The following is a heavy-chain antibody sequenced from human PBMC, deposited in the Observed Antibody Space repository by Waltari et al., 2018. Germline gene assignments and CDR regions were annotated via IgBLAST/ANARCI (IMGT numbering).Heavy chain of an antibody. V-gene: IGHV4-39*01. J-gene: IGHJ4*02. Sequence: QLQLQESGPGLVKPSETLSLTCTVSGGSISSSSYYWGWIRQPPGKGLAWIGSIYYSGSTYYTPSRKSRVTIAVDTSKIQFSRKLSFVTAADTAVYYCARLHFNMVRGVIFDYFDYWGQGTLVTVS. D-gene: IGHD3-10*01. CDR3: ARLHFNMVRGVIFDYFDY. CDR1: GGSISSSSYY. CDR2: IYYSGST.